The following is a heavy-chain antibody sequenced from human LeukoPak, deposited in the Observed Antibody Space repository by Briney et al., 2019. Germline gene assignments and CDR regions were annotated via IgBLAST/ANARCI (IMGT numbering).Heavy chain of an antibody. J-gene: IGHJ4*02. Sequence: SETLSLTCTVSGVSISSYYWSWIRQPPGKGLEWIGYIYYSGSTNYNPSLKSRVTISVDTSKNQFSLKLSSVTAADTAVYYCARELSGYGSGDYFDYWGQGTLVTVSS. CDR1: GVSISSYY. V-gene: IGHV4-59*01. CDR2: IYYSGST. CDR3: ARELSGYGSGDYFDY. D-gene: IGHD5-12*01.